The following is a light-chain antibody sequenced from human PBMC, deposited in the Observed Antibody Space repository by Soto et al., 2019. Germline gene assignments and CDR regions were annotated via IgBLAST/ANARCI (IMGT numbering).Light chain of an antibody. CDR3: QQYGSSGT. CDR1: QSVSSSY. Sequence: EIVLTQSPGTLSLTPGERATLSCRASQSVSSSYLAWYQQKPGQAPRLLIYDASNRATGIPDRFSGSGSGTDFTLTISRLEPEDFAVYYCQQYGSSGTFGQGTKGDI. J-gene: IGKJ1*01. V-gene: IGKV3-20*01. CDR2: DAS.